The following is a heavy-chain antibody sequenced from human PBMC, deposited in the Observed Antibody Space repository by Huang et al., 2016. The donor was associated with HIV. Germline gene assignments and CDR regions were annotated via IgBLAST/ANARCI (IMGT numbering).Heavy chain of an antibody. Sequence: DVQLVQSGAEVRKPGESLKISCKGSGYSFSNYWIAWVRQMSGKGLEWMDISYPDDSDIRYSPSFQGQVTISVDKSVSTTYLRWSGLKASDRGIYWCARHDSTNKGPDYWGQGTLVTVSS. V-gene: IGHV5-51*01. CDR2: SYPDDSDI. J-gene: IGHJ4*02. CDR1: GYSFSNYW. D-gene: IGHD1-1*01. CDR3: ARHDSTNKGPDY.